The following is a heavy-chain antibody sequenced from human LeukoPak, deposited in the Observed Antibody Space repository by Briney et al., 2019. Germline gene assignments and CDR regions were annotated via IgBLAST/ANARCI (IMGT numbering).Heavy chain of an antibody. D-gene: IGHD3-22*01. J-gene: IGHJ4*02. CDR2: IYYSGST. Sequence: SETLSLTCTVSGGSINGYYWSWIRQTPGKGLEWIAYIYYSGSTNYNPSLKSRVSISVDTSKNQFSLKLSSVTAADTAVYYCARDTYYYDSSGSFDYWGQGTLVTVSS. CDR1: GGSINGYY. V-gene: IGHV4-59*01. CDR3: ARDTYYYDSSGSFDY.